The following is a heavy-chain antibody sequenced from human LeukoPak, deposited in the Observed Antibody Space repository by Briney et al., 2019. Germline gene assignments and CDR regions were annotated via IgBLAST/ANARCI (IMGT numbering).Heavy chain of an antibody. CDR2: IDYSGST. D-gene: IGHD2-2*01. CDR1: GDSMSNFY. CDR3: ARGLSSTRRESDY. V-gene: IGHV4-59*01. Sequence: SETLSLTCSVSGDSMSNFYWSWIRQPPGKGLEWIGYIDYSGSTSYNPSLKSRVTIAIDTSKNQFSLRLSSAAAADTAVYFCARGLSSTRRESDYWGQGTLVTASS. J-gene: IGHJ4*02.